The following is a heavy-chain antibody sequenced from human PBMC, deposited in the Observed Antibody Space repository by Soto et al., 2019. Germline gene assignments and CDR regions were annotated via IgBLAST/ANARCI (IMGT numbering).Heavy chain of an antibody. CDR1: GDSIATTHSY. Sequence: SETLSLTCTVSGDSIATTHSYWAWIRQSPGKGLEWIGNIHYSGSTYYMPSLRSRVTLSVDTSKNQFSLRLNSVTAEDTAVYYCARHEGNGNVWPLDYWGQGILGTVSS. D-gene: IGHD2-8*01. V-gene: IGHV4-39*01. J-gene: IGHJ4*02. CDR2: IHYSGST. CDR3: ARHEGNGNVWPLDY.